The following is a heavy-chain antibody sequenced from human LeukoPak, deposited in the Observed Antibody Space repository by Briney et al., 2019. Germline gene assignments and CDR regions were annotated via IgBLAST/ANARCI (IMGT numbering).Heavy chain of an antibody. CDR2: MNPNSGNT. D-gene: IGHD3-16*02. Sequence: ASVKVSCKASGYTFTSYDINWVRQATGQGLKWMGRMNPNSGNTVYAQKFQDRVTITRNTSISTAYMELSSLRSEDTAVYYCARYELSGLYYWGQGTLVTVSS. CDR3: ARYELSGLYY. J-gene: IGHJ4*02. CDR1: GYTFTSYD. V-gene: IGHV1-8*03.